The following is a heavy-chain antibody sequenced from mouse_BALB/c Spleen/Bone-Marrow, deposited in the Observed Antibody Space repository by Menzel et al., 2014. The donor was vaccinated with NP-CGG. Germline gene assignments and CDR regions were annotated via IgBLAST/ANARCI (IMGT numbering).Heavy chain of an antibody. CDR3: TAYGHCEWKY. CDR2: IDPENGDT. J-gene: IGHJ4*01. CDR1: GFNIKDSY. D-gene: IGHD2-10*02. V-gene: IGHV14-1*01. Sequence: VQLQQSGAELVRPGASVKLSCTGSGFNIKDSYIHWVKQRPEQGLEWIGRIDPENGDTEYDPKFQGKATMTADTSSNTAYLQLSSMPSADAAVYYCTAYGHCEWKYWGQGTSVTVSS.